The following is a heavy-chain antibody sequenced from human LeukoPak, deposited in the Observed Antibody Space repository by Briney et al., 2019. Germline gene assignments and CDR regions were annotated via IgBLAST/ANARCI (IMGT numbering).Heavy chain of an antibody. CDR2: IRYDGSKK. CDR3: ARMTPVAGNSDS. V-gene: IGHV3-30*02. Sequence: GGSLRLSCAASGFNFSRNGMHWVRQAPGKGLEWVAFIRYDGSKKFYGESVRGRFTISRDNSKNTLYLQMDSLRPEDTGLYYCARMTPVAGNSDSWGQGTLVTVSS. D-gene: IGHD6-19*01. J-gene: IGHJ4*02. CDR1: GFNFSRNG.